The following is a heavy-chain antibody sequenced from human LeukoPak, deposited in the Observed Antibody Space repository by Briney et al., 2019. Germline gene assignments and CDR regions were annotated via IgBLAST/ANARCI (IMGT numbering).Heavy chain of an antibody. J-gene: IGHJ4*02. CDR2: ASYDGTRQ. CDR3: AKDWSEGSGSYIDY. D-gene: IGHD3-10*01. CDR1: GFSFGRHA. V-gene: IGHV3-30*04. Sequence: GGSLRLSCAGSGFSFGRHAMHWVRQAPGKGLEWLVVASYDGTRQYYADFVRGRLTISRDNSKNTVYLDMNRLRVDDTAVYYCAKDWSEGSGSYIDYWGQGALVTVSS.